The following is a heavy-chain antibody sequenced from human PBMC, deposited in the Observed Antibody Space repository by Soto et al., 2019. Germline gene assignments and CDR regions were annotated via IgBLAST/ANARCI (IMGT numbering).Heavy chain of an antibody. CDR1: GFIFSSYA. CDR2: ISYDGSNK. J-gene: IGHJ6*04. D-gene: IGHD2-15*01. V-gene: IGHV3-30-3*01. Sequence: QVQLVESGGGVVQPGRSLRLSCAASGFIFSSYAMHWVRQAPGKGLEWVAVISYDGSNKYYADSVKGRFTISRDNSKNTLYLQMNRLRAEDTAVYYCARPGLLHGMDVCGKGTTVTVSS. CDR3: ARPGLLHGMDV.